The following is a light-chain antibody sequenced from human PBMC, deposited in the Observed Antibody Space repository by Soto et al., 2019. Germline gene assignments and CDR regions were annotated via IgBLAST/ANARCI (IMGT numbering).Light chain of an antibody. J-gene: IGLJ2*01. CDR2: DVS. Sequence: QSVLTQPASVSGSPGQSITISCTATSSDVGGYNYVSWYQQHPGTAPKLMIYDVSNRPSGVSNRFSGSKSGNTASLTISGLQAEDEADYYCSSYTTSSLVFGGGTQLTVL. V-gene: IGLV2-14*01. CDR1: SSDVGGYNY. CDR3: SSYTTSSLV.